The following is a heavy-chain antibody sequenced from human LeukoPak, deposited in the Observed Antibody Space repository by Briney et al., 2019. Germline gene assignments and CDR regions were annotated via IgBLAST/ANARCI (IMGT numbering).Heavy chain of an antibody. Sequence: GGSLRLSCAASGFTFSNYWMHWVRQAPGKGLVCVSRINSDGSITNYADSVKGRFTISRDNAKNTLYLQMNSLRAEDTAVYYCAREAFDAFDIWGQGTMVTVSS. CDR3: AREAFDAFDI. V-gene: IGHV3-74*01. J-gene: IGHJ3*02. CDR2: INSDGSIT. CDR1: GFTFSNYW.